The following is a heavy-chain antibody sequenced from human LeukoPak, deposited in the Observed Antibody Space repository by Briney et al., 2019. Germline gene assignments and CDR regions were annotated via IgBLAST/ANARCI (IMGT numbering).Heavy chain of an antibody. CDR2: IYTSGST. J-gene: IGHJ4*02. CDR1: GGSISSYY. D-gene: IGHD6-13*01. Sequence: SETLSLTCTVSGGSISSYYWSWIRQPAGKGLEWIGRIYTSGSTNYNPSLKSRVTMSVDTSENQFSLKLSSVTAADTAVYYCARALAAAGRYYFDYWGQGALVTVSS. CDR3: ARALAAAGRYYFDY. V-gene: IGHV4-4*07.